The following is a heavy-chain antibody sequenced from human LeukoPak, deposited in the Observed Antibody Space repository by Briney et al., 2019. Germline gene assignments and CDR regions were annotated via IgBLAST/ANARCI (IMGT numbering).Heavy chain of an antibody. CDR1: GGSINNYY. CDR2: IYSSGKT. Sequence: PSETLSLTCTVSGGSINNYYWTWIRQPAGKGLEWIGRIYSSGKTNYNPSLKSRVTMSVDTSNNQLSLMMTSVTAADTAVFYCARTPQGDNYFDYWGQGHLVTVSS. V-gene: IGHV4-4*07. J-gene: IGHJ4*02. CDR3: ARTPQGDNYFDY. D-gene: IGHD3-9*01.